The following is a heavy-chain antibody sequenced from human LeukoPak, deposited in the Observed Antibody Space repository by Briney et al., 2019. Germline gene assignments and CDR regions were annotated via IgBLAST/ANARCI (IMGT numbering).Heavy chain of an antibody. CDR1: GYTFTGYY. CDR2: INPNSGGT. CDR3: ARDYESGITGTTGAFDI. Sequence: ASVKVSCKASGYTFTGYYMHWVRQAPGQGLEWMGWINPNSGGTNYAQKFQGRVTMTRDTSISTAYMELSRLRSDDTAVYYCARDYESGITGTTGAFDIWGQGTMVTVSS. J-gene: IGHJ3*02. V-gene: IGHV1-2*02. D-gene: IGHD1-7*01.